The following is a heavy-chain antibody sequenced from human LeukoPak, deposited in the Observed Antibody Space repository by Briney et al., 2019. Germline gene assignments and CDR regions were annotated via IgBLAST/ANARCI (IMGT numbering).Heavy chain of an antibody. CDR2: ISYDGSNK. CDR1: GFTFSSYA. CDR3: ARDDRGSGSYYNALLDY. D-gene: IGHD3-10*01. V-gene: IGHV3-30-3*01. J-gene: IGHJ4*02. Sequence: PGGSLRLSCAASGFTFSSYAMHWVRQAPGKGLEWVAVISYDGSNKYYADSVKGRFTISRDNSKNTLYLQMNSLRAEDTAVYYCARDDRGSGSYYNALLDYWGQGTLVTVSS.